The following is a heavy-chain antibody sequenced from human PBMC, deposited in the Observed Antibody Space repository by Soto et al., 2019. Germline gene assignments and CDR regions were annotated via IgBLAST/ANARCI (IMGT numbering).Heavy chain of an antibody. V-gene: IGHV3-30*03. D-gene: IGHD3-22*01. J-gene: IGHJ4*02. CDR1: GFTFNDYA. CDR3: SRGTYYPQSSGLHADY. Sequence: GESLKISCKGSGFTFNDYAMYWVRQAPGQGLEWVAMISSDGHHQFYVDNLRGRFTVSRDNSKNTLFLQMNSLRPEDTAVYYCSRGTYYPQSSGLHADYWGPGTVVTVSS. CDR2: ISSDGHHQ.